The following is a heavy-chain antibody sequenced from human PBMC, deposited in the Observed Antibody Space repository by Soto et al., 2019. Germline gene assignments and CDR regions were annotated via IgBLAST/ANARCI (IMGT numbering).Heavy chain of an antibody. CDR1: GFTFGDYA. CDR2: IRSKAYGGTT. D-gene: IGHD5-12*01. Sequence: PGGSLRLSCTASGFTFGDYAMSWFRQAPGKGLEWVGFIRSKAYGGTTEYAASVKGRFTISRDDSKSIAYLQMNSLKTEDTAVYYCTRKLIVATIVDYFDYWGQGTLVTVSS. CDR3: TRKLIVATIVDYFDY. V-gene: IGHV3-49*03. J-gene: IGHJ4*02.